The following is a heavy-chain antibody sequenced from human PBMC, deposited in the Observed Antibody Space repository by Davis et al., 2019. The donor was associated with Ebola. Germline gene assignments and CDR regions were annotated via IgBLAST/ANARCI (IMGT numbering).Heavy chain of an antibody. V-gene: IGHV1-3*04. J-gene: IGHJ4*02. CDR2: ISTGNGNT. CDR3: ARGPYDY. CDR1: GYTFTTYA. Sequence: ASVKVSCKASGYTFTTYAIHWVRQAPGQRLERMGWISTGNGNTKYSQKFQGRVTMTRDTAANTAYMDLSSLKSEDTTVYYCARGPYDYWGQGTLVTVSS.